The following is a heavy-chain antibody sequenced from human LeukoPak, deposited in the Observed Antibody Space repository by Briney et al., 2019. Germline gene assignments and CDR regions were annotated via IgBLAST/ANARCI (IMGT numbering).Heavy chain of an antibody. CDR2: FDPEDGET. CDR1: GYTLTELS. D-gene: IGHD3-22*01. Sequence: RASVKVSCKVSGYTLTELSMHWVRQAPGKGLEWMGGFDPEDGETIYAQKFQGRVTMTEDTSTDTAYMELSSLRSEDTAVYYCARDLSRAYYDSSGYFYHYYGMDVWGQGTTVTVSS. J-gene: IGHJ6*02. CDR3: ARDLSRAYYDSSGYFYHYYGMDV. V-gene: IGHV1-24*01.